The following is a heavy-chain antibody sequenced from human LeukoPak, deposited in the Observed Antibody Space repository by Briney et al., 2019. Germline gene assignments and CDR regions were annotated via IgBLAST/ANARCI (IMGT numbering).Heavy chain of an antibody. D-gene: IGHD6-6*01. Sequence: GGSLRLSCAASGFTVSSNYMSWVRQAPGKGLEYISVTYSSGTTYYADSVRDRFTISRDNSRNTLYLQMNSLRPEDTAGYYCARKPTYSSSLDYWGQGTLVTVSS. V-gene: IGHV3-53*01. J-gene: IGHJ4*02. CDR1: GFTVSSNY. CDR2: TYSSGTT. CDR3: ARKPTYSSSLDY.